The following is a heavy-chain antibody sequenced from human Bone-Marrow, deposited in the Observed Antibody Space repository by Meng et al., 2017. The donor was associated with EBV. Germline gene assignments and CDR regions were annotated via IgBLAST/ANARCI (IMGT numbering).Heavy chain of an antibody. CDR3: ASESGRGYTPDY. D-gene: IGHD3-10*01. V-gene: IGHV1-69*06. J-gene: IGHJ4*02. CDR2: LIPMLGAP. CDR1: GGTFSSDA. Sequence: QVRLVLTGAEVKKPGASVTVSCKTSGGTFSSDAISWVRQVPGQGLEWMGGLIPMLGAPNYAKKFQDRVTIIADKSTSIHYMELSSLRSDDTAVYYCASESGRGYTPDYWGRGALVTVSS.